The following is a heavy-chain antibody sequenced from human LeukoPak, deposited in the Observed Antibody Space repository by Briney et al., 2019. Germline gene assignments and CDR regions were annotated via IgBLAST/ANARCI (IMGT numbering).Heavy chain of an antibody. V-gene: IGHV3-66*01. CDR1: GFTVSSNY. J-gene: IGHJ6*02. CDR3: ARDHSGITMIVVGEDYYYYGMDV. D-gene: IGHD3-22*01. Sequence: PGGSLRLSCAASGFTVSSNYMSWVRQAPGKGLEWVSVIYSGGSTYYADSVKGRFTISRDNSKNTLYLQMNSLRAEDTAVYYCARDHSGITMIVVGEDYYYYGMDVWGQGTTVTVSS. CDR2: IYSGGST.